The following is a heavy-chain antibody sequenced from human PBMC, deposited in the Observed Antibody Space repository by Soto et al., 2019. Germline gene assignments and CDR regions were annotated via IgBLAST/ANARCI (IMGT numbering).Heavy chain of an antibody. J-gene: IGHJ4*02. D-gene: IGHD3-22*01. V-gene: IGHV1-3*01. CDR3: ARDPPREYYYDSNGYYD. CDR1: GYTFTSYA. Sequence: ASVKVSCKASGYTFTSYAMHWVRQAPGQRLEWMGWINAGNGNTKYSQKFQGRFTITRDTSASTAYMELSSLRSEDTAVYYCARDPPREYYYDSNGYYDWGQGTLVTVSS. CDR2: INAGNGNT.